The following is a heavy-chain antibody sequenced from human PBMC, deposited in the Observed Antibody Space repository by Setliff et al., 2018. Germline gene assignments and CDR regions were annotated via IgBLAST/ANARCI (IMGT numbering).Heavy chain of an antibody. CDR2: ITNYNGKT. Sequence: ASVKVSCKASGLTFTTFSISWVRQAPGQGLEWMGWITNYNGKTDYAQKFQDRVILTTDTSTNTVYMELGNLRPDDKAIYYCATRTPVTFSGVVTTVWGQGSLVTVSS. D-gene: IGHD3-3*01. CDR1: GLTFTTFS. V-gene: IGHV1-18*01. CDR3: ATRTPVTFSGVVTTV. J-gene: IGHJ4*02.